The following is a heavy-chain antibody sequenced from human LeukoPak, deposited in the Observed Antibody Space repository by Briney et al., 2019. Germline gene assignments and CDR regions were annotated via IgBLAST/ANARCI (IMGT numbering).Heavy chain of an antibody. V-gene: IGHV3-23*01. Sequence: AGGSLRLSCSASGFTFSSYAMHWVRQAPGKGLEWVSAISGSGDSIYYADSVKGRFTISRDNSKNTLYLQMNSLRAEDTAVYYCAKRYYGSGSYYNNWGQGTLVTVSS. CDR2: ISGSGDSI. CDR1: GFTFSSYA. CDR3: AKRYYGSGSYYNN. J-gene: IGHJ4*02. D-gene: IGHD3-10*01.